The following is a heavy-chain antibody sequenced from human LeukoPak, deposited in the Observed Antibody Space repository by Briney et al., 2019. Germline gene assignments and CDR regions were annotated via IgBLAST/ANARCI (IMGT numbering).Heavy chain of an antibody. Sequence: GGSLRLSCAASGFTFSSYSMNWVRQAPGKGLEWVSSISSSSSYIYYADSVKGRFTISRDNAKNSLYLQMNSLRAEDTAVYYCARGGPRGYDSNAFDIWGRGTMVTVSS. CDR1: GFTFSSYS. CDR3: ARGGPRGYDSNAFDI. V-gene: IGHV3-21*01. D-gene: IGHD3-22*01. CDR2: ISSSSSYI. J-gene: IGHJ3*02.